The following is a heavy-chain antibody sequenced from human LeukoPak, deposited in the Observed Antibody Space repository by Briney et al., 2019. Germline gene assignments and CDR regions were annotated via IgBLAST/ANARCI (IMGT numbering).Heavy chain of an antibody. CDR3: ARDRNAVTTFEAPTDAFDI. CDR2: IYYSGST. D-gene: IGHD4-17*01. V-gene: IGHV4-31*03. Sequence: MASETLSLTCTVSGGSISSGGYYWSWIRQHPGKGLEWIGYIYYSGSTYYNPSLKSRVTISVDTSKNQFSLKLSSVTAADTAVYYCARDRNAVTTFEAPTDAFDIWGQGTMVTVSS. J-gene: IGHJ3*02. CDR1: GGSISSGGYY.